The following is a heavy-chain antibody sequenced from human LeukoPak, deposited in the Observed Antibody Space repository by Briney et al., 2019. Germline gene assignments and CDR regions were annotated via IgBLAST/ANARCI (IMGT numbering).Heavy chain of an antibody. CDR1: GYTFTSYD. V-gene: IGHV1-8*01. Sequence: GASVKVSCKASGYTFTSYDINWVRQATGQGLEWLGWMNTSSGNTGYAQKFQGRVTMTRDTSISTAYMELSSLRSEDTAVYYCARVAYYDDSAGLYLNYFYGMDVWGQGTTVTVSS. J-gene: IGHJ6*02. D-gene: IGHD3-22*01. CDR2: MNTSSGNT. CDR3: ARVAYYDDSAGLYLNYFYGMDV.